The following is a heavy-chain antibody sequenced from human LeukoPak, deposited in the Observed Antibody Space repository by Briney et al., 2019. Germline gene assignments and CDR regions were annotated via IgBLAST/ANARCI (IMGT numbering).Heavy chain of an antibody. Sequence: SVKVSCKASGGTFSSYAISWVRQAPGQGLEWMGRIIPIFGTANYAQKFQGRVTITTDESTSTAYMELSSLRSEDTAVYYCAREDIVVVVAASYFDYWGQGTLVTVSS. V-gene: IGHV1-69*05. CDR2: IIPIFGTA. D-gene: IGHD2-15*01. CDR3: AREDIVVVVAASYFDY. J-gene: IGHJ4*02. CDR1: GGTFSSYA.